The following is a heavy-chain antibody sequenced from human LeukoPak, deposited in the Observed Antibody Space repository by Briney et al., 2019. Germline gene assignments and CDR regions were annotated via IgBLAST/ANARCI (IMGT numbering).Heavy chain of an antibody. V-gene: IGHV1-18*01. CDR3: ARADGIVGAKDFDY. D-gene: IGHD1-26*01. J-gene: IGHJ4*02. CDR1: GYTFTSYG. CDR2: ISAYNGNT. Sequence: GASVKVSCKASGYTFTSYGISWVRQAPGQGLERMGWISAYNGNTNYAQKLQGRVTMTTDTSTSTAYMELRSLRSDDTAVYYCARADGIVGAKDFDYWGQGTLVTVSS.